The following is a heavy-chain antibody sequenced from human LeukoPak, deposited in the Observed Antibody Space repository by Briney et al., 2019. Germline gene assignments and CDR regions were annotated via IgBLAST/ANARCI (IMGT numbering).Heavy chain of an antibody. CDR3: AGGYYDSSGYYGFYYFDY. CDR1: GYTFTSYD. V-gene: IGHV1-8*01. Sequence: GASVKVSCKASGYTFTSYDINWVRQATGQGLEWMGWMNPNSGNTGYAQKFQGRVTMTRNTSIGTAYMELSSLRSEDTAVYYCAGGYYDSSGYYGFYYFDYWGQGTLVTVSS. CDR2: MNPNSGNT. D-gene: IGHD3-22*01. J-gene: IGHJ4*02.